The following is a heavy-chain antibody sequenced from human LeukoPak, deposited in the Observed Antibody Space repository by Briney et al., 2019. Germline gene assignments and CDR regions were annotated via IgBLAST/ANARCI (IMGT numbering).Heavy chain of an antibody. Sequence: PSETLSLTCTVSGGSISSSSYYWSWIRQPPGKGLEWIGSIYYSGSTYYNPSLKSRVTISVDTSKNQFSLKLSSVTAADTAVYYCAVFWSGDYTLDYWGQGTLVTVSS. J-gene: IGHJ4*02. CDR2: IYYSGST. CDR1: GGSISSSSYY. D-gene: IGHD3-3*01. V-gene: IGHV4-39*01. CDR3: AVFWSGDYTLDY.